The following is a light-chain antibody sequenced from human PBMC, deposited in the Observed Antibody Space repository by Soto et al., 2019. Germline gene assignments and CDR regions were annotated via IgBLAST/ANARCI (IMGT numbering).Light chain of an antibody. CDR2: GAS. CDR3: QQYGSSRLT. Sequence: EVVLTRSPGTLSLSPGERATLSCRVSQSVRSSYLAWFQQKPGQAPRLLIYGASSRATGIPDRFSGSGSGTDFTLTISRLEPEDFAVYYCQQYGSSRLTFGGGTKVDIK. J-gene: IGKJ4*01. CDR1: QSVRSSY. V-gene: IGKV3-20*01.